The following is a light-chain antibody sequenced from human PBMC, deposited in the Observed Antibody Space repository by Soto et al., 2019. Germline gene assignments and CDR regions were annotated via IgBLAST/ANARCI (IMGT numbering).Light chain of an antibody. V-gene: IGKV4-1*01. Sequence: DIVMTQSPDSLAVSLGERATNNCKSSQSVLYSSNNKNHLAWYQQKPGQPPQLLIYRATTRESGVPDRFSGSGYGTDFTLTSSSLQAEDAPVYYCQQYASTPYTFGQVTKLEIQ. CDR3: QQYASTPYT. J-gene: IGKJ2*01. CDR2: RAT. CDR1: QSVLYSSNNKNH.